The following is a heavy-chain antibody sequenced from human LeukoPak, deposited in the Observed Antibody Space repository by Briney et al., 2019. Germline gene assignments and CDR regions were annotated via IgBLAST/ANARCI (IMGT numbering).Heavy chain of an antibody. V-gene: IGHV4-59*08. J-gene: IGHJ6*02. CDR3: ARHGSYYYASGSRHYYYGMDV. Sequence: PSETLSLTCTASGGSISNYYWSWLRQPPGKGLEWIGYIFYRGSSNYNPSLKSRVTISVDTSKNQFSLKLGSVTAADTAVYYCARHGSYYYASGSRHYYYGMDVWGQGTTVTVSS. D-gene: IGHD3-10*01. CDR2: IFYRGSS. CDR1: GGSISNYY.